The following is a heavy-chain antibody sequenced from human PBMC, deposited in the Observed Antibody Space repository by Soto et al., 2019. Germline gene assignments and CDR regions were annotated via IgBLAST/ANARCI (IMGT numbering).Heavy chain of an antibody. Sequence: EVQLVESGGGLVQPGWSLRLSCAASGFTLSSYDIHWVRQATGEGLAWVSGIGSGGDTHYADSVKGRFIISREDGKNSLYLQMNNLRVGDTAVYYCTRKTHPNGMEVWCQGATVTVSS. CDR3: TRKTHPNGMEV. D-gene: IGHD2-8*01. V-gene: IGHV3-13*01. CDR1: GFTLSSYD. J-gene: IGHJ6*02. CDR2: IGSGGDT.